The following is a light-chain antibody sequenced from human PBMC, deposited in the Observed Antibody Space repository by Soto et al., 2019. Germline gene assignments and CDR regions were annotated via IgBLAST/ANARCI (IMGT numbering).Light chain of an antibody. V-gene: IGKV1-33*01. CDR2: DAS. J-gene: IGKJ1*01. CDR1: QDTSNY. CDR3: QQYDSLPRT. Sequence: DIQMTQSPSSLSASVGDRVTITCQASQDTSNYLNWYQQKPGEAPKLLIYDASNLETGVPSRFSGSGSGTDFNLTISSLQPEDIATYYCQQYDSLPRTFGQGTKVDIK.